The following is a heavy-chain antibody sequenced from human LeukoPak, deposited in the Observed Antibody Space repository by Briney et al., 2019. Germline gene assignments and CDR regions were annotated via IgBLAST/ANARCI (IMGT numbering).Heavy chain of an antibody. V-gene: IGHV4-59*08. Sequence: SETLSLTCAVSGGSISTYHWSWIRQPPGKGLEWIGYISYSGSTNYNPSLKSRVTISVDTSKSQFSLKLSSVTAADTAVYYCARGEDGDYYFQHWGQGTLVTVSS. D-gene: IGHD4-17*01. CDR1: GGSISTYH. J-gene: IGHJ1*01. CDR2: ISYSGST. CDR3: ARGEDGDYYFQH.